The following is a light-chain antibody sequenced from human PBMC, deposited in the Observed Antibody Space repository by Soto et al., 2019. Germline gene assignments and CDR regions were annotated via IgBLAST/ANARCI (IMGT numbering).Light chain of an antibody. J-gene: IGLJ1*01. Sequence: QSVLTQPPSVSGSPGQSVTISCTGTSTDFVSYNRVSWYQQPPGTAPKLMIYEVSKRPSGVPDRFSGSKSGNTASLTISGLQAADEADYDCSLYTSENAYVFGTGTKV. CDR1: STDFVSYNR. V-gene: IGLV2-18*01. CDR2: EVS. CDR3: SLYTSENAYV.